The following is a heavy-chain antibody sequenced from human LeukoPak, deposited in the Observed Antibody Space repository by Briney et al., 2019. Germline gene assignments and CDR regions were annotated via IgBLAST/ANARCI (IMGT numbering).Heavy chain of an antibody. CDR3: ARALSTTVTTWFDP. D-gene: IGHD4-17*01. CDR1: GDSISSYY. Sequence: SETLSLTCTVSGDSISSYYWSWIRQPPGKGLEWIGYIYYSGSTNYNPSLKSRVTISVDTSKNQFSLKLSSVTAADTAVYYCARALSTTVTTWFDPWGQGTLVTVSS. V-gene: IGHV4-59*01. J-gene: IGHJ5*02. CDR2: IYYSGST.